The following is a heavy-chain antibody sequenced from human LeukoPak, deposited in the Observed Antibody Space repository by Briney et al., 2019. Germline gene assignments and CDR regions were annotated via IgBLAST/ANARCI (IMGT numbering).Heavy chain of an antibody. CDR3: AREWGRIAVAGGPGY. J-gene: IGHJ4*02. Sequence: GRSLRLSCEASGFIFSNYGMHWVRQAPGKGLEWLALIWYEGQTKFYADSVKGRFTISRDNSGNTLFLHMTNLRVEDTAVYYCAREWGRIAVAGGPGYWGQGALVTVSS. CDR2: IWYEGQTK. V-gene: IGHV3-33*01. CDR1: GFIFSNYG. D-gene: IGHD6-19*01.